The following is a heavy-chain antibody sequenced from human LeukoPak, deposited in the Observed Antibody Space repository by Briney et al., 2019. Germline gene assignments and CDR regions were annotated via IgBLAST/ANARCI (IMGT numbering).Heavy chain of an antibody. V-gene: IGHV3-30*18. Sequence: PGRSLRLTCAASGFTFSSYGLEWIRQAPGKGLEWVAVISYNGSEKYFADSEKRRFIISIEDSKNTLYLQMNSLRAEDTAVYYCAKDHNLYNHYYYGMDVWGQGTTVTVSS. D-gene: IGHD1-14*01. CDR3: AKDHNLYNHYYYGMDV. J-gene: IGHJ6*02. CDR1: GFTFSSYG. CDR2: ISYNGSEK.